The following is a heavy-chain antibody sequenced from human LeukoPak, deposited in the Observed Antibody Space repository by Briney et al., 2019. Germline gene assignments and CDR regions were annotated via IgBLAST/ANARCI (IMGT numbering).Heavy chain of an antibody. V-gene: IGHV4-39*07. J-gene: IGHJ5*02. Sequence: SETLSLTCTVSGGSISSSTYYWGWIRQSPGKGLEWIGSIYYTGGTYYNPSLKSRVTMSVDTSKNQFSLNLTSVTAADTAVYYCARDIPITTVTTTWGQGTLVTVSS. CDR2: IYYTGGT. CDR3: ARDIPITTVTTT. CDR1: GGSISSSTYY. D-gene: IGHD4-17*01.